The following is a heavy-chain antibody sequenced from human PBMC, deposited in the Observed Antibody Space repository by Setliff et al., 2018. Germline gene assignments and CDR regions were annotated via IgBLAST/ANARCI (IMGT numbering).Heavy chain of an antibody. D-gene: IGHD6-13*01. V-gene: IGHV4-38-2*02. CDR3: AREVGSRLDY. J-gene: IGHJ4*02. CDR1: DFSINSGYY. CDR2: IYRNGNT. Sequence: SETLSLTCSVSDFSINSGYYWGWIRQSPGEGLEWIGSIYRNGNTYYNPSLKSRVTISVDKSKNQFSLKLSSVTAADTAVYYCAREVGSRLDYWGQGTLVTVSS.